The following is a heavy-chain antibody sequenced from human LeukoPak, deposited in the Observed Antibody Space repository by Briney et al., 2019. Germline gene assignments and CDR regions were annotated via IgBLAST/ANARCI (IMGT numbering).Heavy chain of an antibody. CDR2: IDDSGNT. CDR1: GGSMKKSY. D-gene: IGHD2-2*01. CDR3: ARDSSPAALPYMDA. J-gene: IGHJ6*03. V-gene: IGHV4-59*01. Sequence: SETLSLTCLVSGGSMKKSYWTWIRQAPGKGLEWIGNIDDSGNTNYSPSLKSRVTISLDTSKSQFSLRVTSVTAADRALYFCARDSSPAALPYMDAWGKGTTVTVSS.